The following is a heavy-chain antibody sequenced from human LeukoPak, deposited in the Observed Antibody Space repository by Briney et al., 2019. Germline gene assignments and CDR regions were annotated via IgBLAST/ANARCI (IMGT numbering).Heavy chain of an antibody. Sequence: PSETLSLTCAVYGGSFSGYYWSWIRQPPGKGLEWIGEITHSGSTNYNPSLKSRVTISVDTSKNQFSLKLSSVTAADTAVYYCARGRRGLLAYWGQGTLVTVSS. CDR2: ITHSGST. J-gene: IGHJ4*02. CDR1: GGSFSGYY. V-gene: IGHV4-34*01. D-gene: IGHD2-8*02. CDR3: ARGRRGLLAY.